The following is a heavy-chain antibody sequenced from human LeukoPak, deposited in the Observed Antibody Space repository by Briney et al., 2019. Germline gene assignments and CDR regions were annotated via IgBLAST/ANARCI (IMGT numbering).Heavy chain of an antibody. CDR1: GVTFSSYE. D-gene: IGHD6-19*01. CDR3: ARFAIRWLSRDYSYYYGMDV. CDR2: ISSSGSTI. Sequence: PGGSLRLSCAASGVTFSSYEMNWVRQAPGKGLEWVSYISSSGSTIYYADSVKGRFTISRDNAKNSLYLQMNSLRAEDTAVYYCARFAIRWLSRDYSYYYGMDVWGKGTTVTVSS. V-gene: IGHV3-48*03. J-gene: IGHJ6*04.